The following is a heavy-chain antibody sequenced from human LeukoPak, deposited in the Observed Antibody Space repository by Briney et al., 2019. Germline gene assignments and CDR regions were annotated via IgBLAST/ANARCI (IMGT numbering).Heavy chain of an antibody. Sequence: GGSLRLSCAASGFTFSSYAMSWVRQAPGKGLEWVSAISGSGGSTYYADSVKGRFTISRDNSKNTLYLQMNSLRAEDTAVYYCAKAGVMITFGGVIVGYYFDYWGQGTLVTVSS. CDR2: ISGSGGST. V-gene: IGHV3-23*01. CDR1: GFTFSSYA. J-gene: IGHJ4*02. D-gene: IGHD3-16*02. CDR3: AKAGVMITFGGVIVGYYFDY.